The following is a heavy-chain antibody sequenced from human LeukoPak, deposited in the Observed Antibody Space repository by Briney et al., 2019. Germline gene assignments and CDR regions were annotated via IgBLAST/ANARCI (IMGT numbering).Heavy chain of an antibody. CDR2: IKEDGSEI. CDR1: AFTFSNYW. V-gene: IGHV3-7*01. J-gene: IGHJ4*02. D-gene: IGHD4-23*01. Sequence: GGSLRLSCAASAFTFSNYWMSWVRQAPGKGLEWVANIKEDGSEINYVDSVKGRLTISRDNAKNSLYLQMNSLRVDDTAVYYCARDRGYSTFDYWGQGTLVTVSS. CDR3: ARDRGYSTFDY.